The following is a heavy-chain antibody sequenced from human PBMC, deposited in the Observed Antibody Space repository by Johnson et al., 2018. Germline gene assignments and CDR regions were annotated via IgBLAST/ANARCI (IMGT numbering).Heavy chain of an antibody. J-gene: IGHJ6*03. V-gene: IGHV4-39*01. Sequence: QVQLQESGPGVVKPSETLSLTCTVSGGSINSSSHYWGWIRQPPGKGLEWIGSIYDSGSTYYNSSLKSRVTMSVDTSKTQFSLRLNSVTAADTAVYSCARWWMATIRTYYYYYMDVWGRGTTVTVSS. D-gene: IGHD5-24*01. CDR3: ARWWMATIRTYYYYYMDV. CDR2: IYDSGST. CDR1: GGSINSSSHY.